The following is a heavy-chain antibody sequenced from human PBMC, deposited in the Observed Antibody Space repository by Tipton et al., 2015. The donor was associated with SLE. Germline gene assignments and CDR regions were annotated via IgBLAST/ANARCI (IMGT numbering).Heavy chain of an antibody. Sequence: TLSLTCTVSGDSLSSGDCYWSWIRQPAGKGLEWIGHIYTTGSTNYNPSLKSRVTISVHTSKNLFSLRLSSVTAADTAVYYCARSAGEPYYFGSSGFYPDWAQRTPVTV. V-gene: IGHV4-61*09. J-gene: IGHJ6*01. CDR1: GDSLSSGDCY. D-gene: IGHD3-22*01. CDR3: ARSAGEPYYFGSSGFYPD. CDR2: IYTTGST.